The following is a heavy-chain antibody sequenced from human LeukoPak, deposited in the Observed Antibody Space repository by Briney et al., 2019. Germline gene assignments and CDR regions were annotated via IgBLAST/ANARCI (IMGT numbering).Heavy chain of an antibody. CDR1: GFTFSNAW. CDR2: IKSKTDGGTT. D-gene: IGHD3-10*01. J-gene: IGHJ4*02. V-gene: IGHV3-15*01. CDR3: TTDRIRISGSYYNPFDY. Sequence: PGGPLRLSCAASGFTFSNAWMSWVRQAPGKGLEWVGRIKSKTDGGTTDYAAPVKGRFTISRDDSKNTLYLQMNSLKTEDTAVYYCTTDRIRISGSYYNPFDYWGQGTLVTVSS.